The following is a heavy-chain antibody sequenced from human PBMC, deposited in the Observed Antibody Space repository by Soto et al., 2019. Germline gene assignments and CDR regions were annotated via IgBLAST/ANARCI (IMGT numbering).Heavy chain of an antibody. CDR3: AAATGYSSGWYALHYYYGMDV. J-gene: IGHJ6*02. CDR2: IVVGSGNT. CDR1: GFTFTSSA. V-gene: IGHV1-58*02. D-gene: IGHD6-19*01. Sequence: SVKVSCKASGFTFTSSAMQWVRQARGQRLEWIGWIVVGSGNTNYAQKFQERVTITRDMSTSTAYMELSSLRSEDTAVYYCAAATGYSSGWYALHYYYGMDVWGQGTTVTVSS.